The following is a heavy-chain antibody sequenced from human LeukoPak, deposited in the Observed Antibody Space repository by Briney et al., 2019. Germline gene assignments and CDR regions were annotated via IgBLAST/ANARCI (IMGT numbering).Heavy chain of an antibody. V-gene: IGHV4-38-2*01. CDR2: IYHSGST. CDR1: GYSISSGFH. D-gene: IGHD3-16*01. J-gene: IGHJ4*02. CDR3: ARLRFWADMLSNFDF. Sequence: PSETLSLTCAVSGYSISSGFHWAWVRQTPGKGLEWIGSIYHSGSTYQNPSLKSRVTISVDMSKNQFSLKLRSVTAADTAVYYCARLRFWADMLSNFDFWGQGTLVTVSS.